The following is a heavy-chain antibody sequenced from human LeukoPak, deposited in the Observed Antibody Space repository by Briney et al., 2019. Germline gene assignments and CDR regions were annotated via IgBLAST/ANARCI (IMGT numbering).Heavy chain of an antibody. CDR3: ARGDSSGYLDY. Sequence: ASVKVPCKASGYTFTSYGISWVRQAPGQGLEWMGWISAYNGNTNYAQKLQGRVAMTTDTSTSTAYLELRSLISDDTAVYYCARGDSSGYLDYWGQGTPVTVSS. J-gene: IGHJ4*02. V-gene: IGHV1-18*01. CDR1: GYTFTSYG. CDR2: ISAYNGNT. D-gene: IGHD6-19*01.